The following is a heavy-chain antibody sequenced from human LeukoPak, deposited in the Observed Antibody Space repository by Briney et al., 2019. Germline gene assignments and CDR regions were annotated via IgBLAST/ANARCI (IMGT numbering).Heavy chain of an antibody. CDR1: GGTFSSYA. Sequence: APVKVSCKASGGTFSSYAISWVRQAPGQGLEWMGGIIPIFGTANYAQKFQGRVTITTDESTSTAYMELSSLRSEDTAVYYCARGGELWKYYYYGMDVWGQGTTVTVSS. V-gene: IGHV1-69*05. CDR3: ARGGELWKYYYYGMDV. D-gene: IGHD3-10*01. CDR2: IIPIFGTA. J-gene: IGHJ6*02.